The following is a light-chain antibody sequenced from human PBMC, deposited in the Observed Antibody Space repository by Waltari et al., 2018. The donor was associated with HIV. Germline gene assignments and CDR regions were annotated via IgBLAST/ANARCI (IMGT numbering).Light chain of an antibody. CDR3: QQYYSYPLT. Sequence: AIRMTQSPSSFSASTGDSVTITCRGSQGISSYLAWYQQKPGKAPKLLIYAASTLQSGVPSRFSGSGSGTDFTLTISCLQSEDFATYYCQQYYSYPLTIGGGTKVEIK. V-gene: IGKV1-8*01. CDR2: AAS. CDR1: QGISSY. J-gene: IGKJ4*01.